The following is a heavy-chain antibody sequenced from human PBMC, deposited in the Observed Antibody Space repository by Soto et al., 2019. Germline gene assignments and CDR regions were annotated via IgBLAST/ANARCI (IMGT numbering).Heavy chain of an antibody. J-gene: IGHJ5*02. CDR1: GFSFSSYG. CDR3: AKDYGYCSGGSCYSSGWFDP. Sequence: PGGSLRLSCAAAGFSFSSYGMHWVRQAPGKGLEWVGVITYDGSNKFYADSIKGRFTISRENFKKMLYLQMNSLRAEDTAVYYCAKDYGYCSGGSCYSSGWFDPWGQGTLVTVSS. CDR2: ITYDGSNK. D-gene: IGHD2-15*01. V-gene: IGHV3-30*18.